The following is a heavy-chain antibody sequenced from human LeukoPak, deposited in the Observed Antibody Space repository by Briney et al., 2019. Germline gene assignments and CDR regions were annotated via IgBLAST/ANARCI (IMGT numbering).Heavy chain of an antibody. CDR2: INPSGGT. CDR3: ARRGFGSGSYLDS. CDR1: GNTFTGYY. Sequence: ASVKVSCKASGNTFTGYYLHCVRQAPGQGLEWMGWINPSGGTNYAQKFQGRVTMTRDTSISTAYMELSRLRSDDTAVYYCARRGFGSGSYLDSWGQGTLVTVSS. D-gene: IGHD3-10*01. J-gene: IGHJ4*02. V-gene: IGHV1-2*02.